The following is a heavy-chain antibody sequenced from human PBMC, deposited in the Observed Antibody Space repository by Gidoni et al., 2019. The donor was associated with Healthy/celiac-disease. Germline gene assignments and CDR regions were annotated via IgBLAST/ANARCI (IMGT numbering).Heavy chain of an antibody. CDR1: GGSFSGYY. CDR3: ARDPLWLRSFDY. J-gene: IGHJ4*02. CDR2: INHSGST. V-gene: IGHV4-34*01. Sequence: QVPLLQWGAGLLKPSETLSLTCAVYGGSFSGYYWSWLRQPPGKGLEWSGEINHSGSTNYNPSLKSRVTISVDTSKNQFSLKLSSVTAADTAVYYCARDPLWLRSFDYWGQGTLVTVSS. D-gene: IGHD5-12*01.